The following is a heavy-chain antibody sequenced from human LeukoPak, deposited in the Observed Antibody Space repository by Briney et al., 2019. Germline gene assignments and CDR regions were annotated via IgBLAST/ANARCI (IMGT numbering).Heavy chain of an antibody. CDR1: GGSISSYY. Sequence: ASETLSLTCTVSGGSISSYYWSWIRQPPGKGLGWIGYIYYSGSTNYNPSLKSRVTISVDTSKNQFSLKLSSVTAADTAVYYCARGRMVYAPVDYWGQGTLVTVSS. D-gene: IGHD2-8*01. V-gene: IGHV4-59*01. CDR3: ARGRMVYAPVDY. J-gene: IGHJ4*02. CDR2: IYYSGST.